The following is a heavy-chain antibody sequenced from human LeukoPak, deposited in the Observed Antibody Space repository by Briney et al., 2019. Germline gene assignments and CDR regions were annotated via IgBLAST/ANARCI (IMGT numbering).Heavy chain of an antibody. CDR3: ARGRSSSPRMDY. CDR1: GFTFSSYA. V-gene: IGHV3-30*01. CDR2: ISYDGSNK. D-gene: IGHD6-6*01. J-gene: IGHJ4*02. Sequence: GGSLRLSCAASGFTFSSYAMHWVRQAPGKGLEWVAVISYDGSNKYYADSVKGRFTISRDNSKNTLYLQMNSLRAEDTAVYYCARGRSSSPRMDYWGQGTLVTVSS.